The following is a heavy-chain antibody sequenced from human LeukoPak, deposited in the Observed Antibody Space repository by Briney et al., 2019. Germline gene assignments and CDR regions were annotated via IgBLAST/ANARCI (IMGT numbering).Heavy chain of an antibody. CDR3: ARDAIAAASIYAFDI. D-gene: IGHD6-13*01. CDR1: GGSISSYY. CDR2: IYTSGST. Sequence: PSETLSLTCTVSGGSISSYYGSWIRQPAGKGLEWIGRIYTSGSTNYNPYLKSRVTMSVDTSKNQFSLKLTSETAADTAVYYCARDAIAAASIYAFDIWGQGTMVTVSS. V-gene: IGHV4-4*07. J-gene: IGHJ3*02.